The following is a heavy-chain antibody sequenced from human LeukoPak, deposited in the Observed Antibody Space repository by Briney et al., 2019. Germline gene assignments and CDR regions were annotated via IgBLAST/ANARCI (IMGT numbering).Heavy chain of an antibody. J-gene: IGHJ6*03. CDR3: ARVVLRFGSYYMDV. CDR2: IYYSGST. V-gene: IGHV4-39*07. CDR1: GGSISSSSYY. D-gene: IGHD3-3*01. Sequence: SETLSLTCTVSGGSISSSSYYWGWIRQPPGKGLEWIGSIYYSGSTYYNPSLKSRVTISVDTSKNQFSLKLSSVTAADTAVYYRARVVLRFGSYYMDVWGKGTTVTASS.